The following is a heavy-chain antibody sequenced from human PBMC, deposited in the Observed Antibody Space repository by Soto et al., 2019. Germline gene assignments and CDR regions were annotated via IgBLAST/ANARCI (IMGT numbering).Heavy chain of an antibody. CDR3: AKDGDRYYGSGSYRGYFFDY. Sequence: EVQLLESGGGLVQPGGSLRLSCAASGFTFSSYAMSWVRQAPGKGLEWVSAISGSGGSTYYADSVKGRFTISRDNSKNTLYLQMNSLRAEDTAVYYCAKDGDRYYGSGSYRGYFFDYWGQGTLVTVSS. CDR2: ISGSGGST. V-gene: IGHV3-23*01. CDR1: GFTFSSYA. J-gene: IGHJ4*02. D-gene: IGHD3-10*01.